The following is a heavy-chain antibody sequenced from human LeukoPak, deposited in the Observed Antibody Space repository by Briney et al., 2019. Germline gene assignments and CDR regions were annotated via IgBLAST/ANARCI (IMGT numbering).Heavy chain of an antibody. D-gene: IGHD1-26*01. CDR1: GGSISSSNW. V-gene: IGHV4-4*02. CDR3: ARRVGATEYFQH. Sequence: SGTLSLTCAVSGGSISSSNWWSWVRQPPGKGLEWIGEIYHSGSTNYNPSLKSRVTISVDTSKNQFSLKLSSVTAADTAVYYCARRVGATEYFQHWGQGTLVTVSS. J-gene: IGHJ1*01. CDR2: IYHSGST.